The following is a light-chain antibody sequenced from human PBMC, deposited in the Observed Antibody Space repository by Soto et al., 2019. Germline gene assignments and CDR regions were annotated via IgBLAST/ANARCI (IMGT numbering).Light chain of an antibody. Sequence: QSALTQPASVSGSPGQSITISCTGTSSDVGGHNFVSWYQQYPGKAPKLMIYEVSNRPSGVSNRFSGSKSGNTAFLTISGLQAEDEADYYCSSYTTSTTVFGGGTKLTVL. CDR1: SSDVGGHNF. J-gene: IGLJ3*02. CDR3: SSYTTSTTV. CDR2: EVS. V-gene: IGLV2-14*01.